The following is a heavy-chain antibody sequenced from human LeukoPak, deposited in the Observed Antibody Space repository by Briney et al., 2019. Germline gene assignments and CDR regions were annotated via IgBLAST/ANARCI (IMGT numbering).Heavy chain of an antibody. D-gene: IGHD1-26*01. CDR1: GFTFSSYA. J-gene: IGHJ3*02. CDR2: IRGSGGST. Sequence: GESLRLSCAASGFTFSSYAMSWVRQAPGKGLEWVSAIRGSGGSTYYADSVKGRFTISRDNSKNTLYLQMNSLRAEDTAVYYCAIIIVAAPLDDAFYIWVQGTMVTVSS. V-gene: IGHV3-23*01. CDR3: AIIIVAAPLDDAFYI.